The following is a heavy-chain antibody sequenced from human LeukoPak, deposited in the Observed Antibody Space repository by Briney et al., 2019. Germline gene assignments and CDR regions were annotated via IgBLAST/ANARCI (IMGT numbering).Heavy chain of an antibody. Sequence: ASVKVSCKASGYTFTGYYMHWVRQAPGQGLEWMGWINPNSGGTNYAQKFQGRVTMTRNTSISTAYMELSSLRSEDTAVYYCASVITMVRGFDYWGQGTLVTVSS. CDR2: INPNSGGT. CDR3: ASVITMVRGFDY. CDR1: GYTFTGYY. J-gene: IGHJ4*02. D-gene: IGHD3-10*01. V-gene: IGHV1-2*02.